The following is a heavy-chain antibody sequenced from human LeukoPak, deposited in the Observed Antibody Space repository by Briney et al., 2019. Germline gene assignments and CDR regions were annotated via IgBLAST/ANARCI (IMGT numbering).Heavy chain of an antibody. J-gene: IGHJ4*02. CDR2: ISSSSSYI. Sequence: GGSLRLSCAASGFTFSSYSMNWVRQAPGKGLEWVSSISSSSSYIYYADSVKGRFTIPRDNAKNSLYLQMNSLRAEDTAVYYCARGGAYYYDSSGYSDYWGQGTLVTVSS. CDR3: ARGGAYYYDSSGYSDY. D-gene: IGHD3-22*01. CDR1: GFTFSSYS. V-gene: IGHV3-21*01.